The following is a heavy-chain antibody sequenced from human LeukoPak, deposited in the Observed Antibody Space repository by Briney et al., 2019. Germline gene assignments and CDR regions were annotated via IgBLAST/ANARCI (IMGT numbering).Heavy chain of an antibody. CDR2: INDSGTT. J-gene: IGHJ6*03. V-gene: IGHV4-34*01. Sequence: SETLSLTCAVFGASFSGYDWSWIRQPPGKGLEWIGEINDSGTTNYNPSLKSRLTISVDTSKSQFSLKLSSVTAADTAVYYCARSLQWLVEDHYQYYMDVWDKGTTVTVSS. D-gene: IGHD6-19*01. CDR3: ARSLQWLVEDHYQYYMDV. CDR1: GASFSGYD.